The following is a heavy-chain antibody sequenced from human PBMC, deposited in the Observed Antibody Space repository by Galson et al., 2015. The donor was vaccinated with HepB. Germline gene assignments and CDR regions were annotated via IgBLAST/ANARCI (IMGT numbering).Heavy chain of an antibody. Sequence: CAISGDSVSSNDAAWHWIRQSPSSGLEWLGRTLYRSKWYRDYAESLKSRITINPDTPTNQFTLQLNSVTPDDTAVYYCARETTTARGVLNELDQGGQGPLATVSS. D-gene: IGHD3-10*01. J-gene: IGHJ4*02. CDR2: TLYRSKWYR. CDR3: ARETTTARGVLNELDQ. V-gene: IGHV6-1*01. CDR1: GDSVSSNDAA.